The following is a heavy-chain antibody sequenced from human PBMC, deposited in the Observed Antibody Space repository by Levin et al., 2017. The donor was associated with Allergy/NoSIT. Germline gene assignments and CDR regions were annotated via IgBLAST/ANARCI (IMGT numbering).Heavy chain of an antibody. D-gene: IGHD3-10*01. J-gene: IGHJ6*03. V-gene: IGHV3-11*05. CDR2: ISSSSSYT. CDR3: ARDRGIHWFGEYYMDV. Sequence: KSGGSLRLSCAASGFTFSDDYMSWIRQAPGKGLEWVSYISSSSSYTKYADSVKGRFTISRDNAKNSLYLQMNSLRAKDTAVYYCARDRGIHWFGEYYMDVWGKGTTVTVSS. CDR1: GFTFSDDY.